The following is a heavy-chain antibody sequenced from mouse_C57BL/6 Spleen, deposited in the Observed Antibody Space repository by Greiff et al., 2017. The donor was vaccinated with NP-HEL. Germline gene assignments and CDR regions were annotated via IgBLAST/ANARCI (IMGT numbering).Heavy chain of an antibody. J-gene: IGHJ2*01. CDR2: INPNNGGT. V-gene: IGHV1-22*01. D-gene: IGHD4-1*01. Sequence: VQLKESGPELVKPGASVKMSCKASGYTFTDYNMHWVKQSHGKSLEWIGYINPNNGGTSYNQKFKGKATLTVNKSSSTAYMELRSLTSEDSAVYYCARTGMMIDYWGQGTTLTVSS. CDR1: GYTFTDYN. CDR3: ARTGMMIDY.